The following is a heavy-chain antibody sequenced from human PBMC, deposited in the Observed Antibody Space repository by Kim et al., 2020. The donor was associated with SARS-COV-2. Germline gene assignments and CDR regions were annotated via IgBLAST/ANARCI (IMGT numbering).Heavy chain of an antibody. D-gene: IGHD6-25*01. J-gene: IGHJ5*02. CDR1: GFSFDDSA. CDR3: AKARLTGSNWFDP. Sequence: GGSLRLSCAASGFSFDDSAMHWVRQAPGKGLEWVSGINYNSGRIGYADSVKGRFTISRDNAKNSLYLQMNSLRAEDTALYFCAKARLTGSNWFDPWGQGTLVTVSS. CDR2: INYNSGRI. V-gene: IGHV3-9*01.